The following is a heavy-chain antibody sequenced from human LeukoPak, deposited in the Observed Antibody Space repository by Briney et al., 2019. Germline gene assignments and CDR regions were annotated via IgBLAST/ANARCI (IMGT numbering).Heavy chain of an antibody. J-gene: IGHJ4*02. CDR1: GYTFTGYY. V-gene: IGHV1-2*02. D-gene: IGHD6-13*01. Sequence: ASVKVSCKASGYTFTGYYMHWARQAPGQGPEWMGWINPNSGGTNYAQKFQGRVTMTRDTSISTAYMELSRLRSDDTAVYYCARDIIAAAGRDYWGQGTLVTVSS. CDR3: ARDIIAAAGRDY. CDR2: INPNSGGT.